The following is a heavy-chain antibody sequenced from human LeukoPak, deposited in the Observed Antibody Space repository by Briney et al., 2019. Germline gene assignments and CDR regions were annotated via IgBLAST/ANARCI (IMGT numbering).Heavy chain of an antibody. V-gene: IGHV4-34*01. CDR2: INHSGST. CDR1: GGSFSGYY. D-gene: IGHD3-22*01. CDR3: ARKGSNKNYYDSSGYYYPFDY. Sequence: PSETLSLTCAVYGGSFSGYYWSWIRQPPGKGLEWIGEINHSGSTNYNPSLKSRVTISVDTSKNQFSLKLSSVTAADTAVYYCARKGSNKNYYDSSGYYYPFDYWGQETLVTVSS. J-gene: IGHJ4*02.